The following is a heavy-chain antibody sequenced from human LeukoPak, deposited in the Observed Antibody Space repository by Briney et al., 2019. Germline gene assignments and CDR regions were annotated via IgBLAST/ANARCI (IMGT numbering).Heavy chain of an antibody. J-gene: IGHJ4*02. CDR1: GYTFTSYY. V-gene: IGHV1-46*01. CDR3: ARGGSSWHGGY. D-gene: IGHD6-13*01. CDR2: INPSGGST. Sequence: ASVKVSCKASGYTFTSYYMHRVRQAPGQGLEWMGIINPSGGSTSYAQKFQGRVTMTRDTSTSTVYMELSSLRSEDTAVDYCARGGSSWHGGYWGQGTLVTVSS.